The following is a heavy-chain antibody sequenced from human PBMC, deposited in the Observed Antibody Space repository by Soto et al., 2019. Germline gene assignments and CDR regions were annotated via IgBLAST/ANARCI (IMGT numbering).Heavy chain of an antibody. CDR2: IKSKTDGGTT. D-gene: IGHD6-19*01. V-gene: IGHV3-15*07. CDR3: TPLALKYSSGWYEFSD. Sequence: EVQLVESGGGLVKPGGSLRLSCAASGFTFSNVWMNWVRQAPGKGLEWVGRIKSKTDGGTTDYAAPVKGRFPISRDDSTNTLYLQMHSLKTEDTAVYYCTPLALKYSSGWYEFSDWGQGTLVTGSS. CDR1: GFTFSNVW. J-gene: IGHJ4*02.